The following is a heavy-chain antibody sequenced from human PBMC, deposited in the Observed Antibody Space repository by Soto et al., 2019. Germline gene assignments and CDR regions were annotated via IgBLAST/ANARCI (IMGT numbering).Heavy chain of an antibody. V-gene: IGHV4-31*03. CDR1: GGSISSGGYY. Sequence: QVQLQESGPGLVKPSQTLSLTCTVSGGSISSGGYYWSWIRQHPGKGLDWIGYSYYSGSTYYNPSLKSRVTLSVDTSKNQFSLKLSSVTAADTAVYYCARDLQVTGTYYYGMDVWGQGTTVTVSS. CDR2: SYYSGST. D-gene: IGHD1-7*01. CDR3: ARDLQVTGTYYYGMDV. J-gene: IGHJ6*02.